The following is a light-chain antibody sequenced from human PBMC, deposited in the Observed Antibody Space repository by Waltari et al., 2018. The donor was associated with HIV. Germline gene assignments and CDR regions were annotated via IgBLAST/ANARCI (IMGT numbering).Light chain of an antibody. Sequence: SYVLIQPPSVSVAPGQTANIPCGGRNIGSESVPWYQQKPGQAPMLVVYDDNDRPSGIPERFSGSNSGSMATLTIIRVEAGDEADYYCQVWDDGNDHIYVFGGGTKLTVL. CDR1: NIGSES. CDR2: DDN. CDR3: QVWDDGNDHIYV. J-gene: IGLJ2*01. V-gene: IGLV3-21*02.